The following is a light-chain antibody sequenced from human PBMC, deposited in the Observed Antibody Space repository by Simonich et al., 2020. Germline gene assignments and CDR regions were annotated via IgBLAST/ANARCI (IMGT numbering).Light chain of an antibody. J-gene: IGKJ2*01. CDR2: AAS. V-gene: IGKV1-9*01. CDR1: QGISSY. Sequence: IQLTQSPSFLSASVGDRVTITCRASQGISSYLAWYQQKPGKAPKLLIYAASTLQSGVPSRFSGSGAGTEFTLTISSLQPEDFATYYCQQYYSYPYTLGQGTKLEIK. CDR3: QQYYSYPYT.